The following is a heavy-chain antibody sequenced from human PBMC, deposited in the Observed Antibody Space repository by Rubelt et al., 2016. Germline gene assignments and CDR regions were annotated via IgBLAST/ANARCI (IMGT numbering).Heavy chain of an antibody. D-gene: IGHD3-3*01. V-gene: IGHV3-23*04. CDR1: GITFGTYD. J-gene: IGHJ4*02. CDR3: AKALFGVVPHFYFDY. Sequence: EVQLVEAGGGLVQPGGSLRLSCAASGITFGTYDMTWVRQAPGKGLEWVSAINSRGRNTYYADSVKGRFTISRDTSKNTLYMQKNSLRAEDTALDYCAKALFGVVPHFYFDYWGQGTVVTVSS. CDR2: INSRGRNT.